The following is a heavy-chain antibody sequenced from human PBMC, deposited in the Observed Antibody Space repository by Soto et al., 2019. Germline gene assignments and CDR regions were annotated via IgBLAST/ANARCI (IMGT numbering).Heavy chain of an antibody. Sequence: PGGSLRLSCSASGFTFSSYAMHWVRQAPGKGLEWVSNINWNGGSTGYADSVKGRFTISRDNAKNSLYLQMNSLRAEDTALYYCARGRVVGAILPFDYWGQGTLVTVSS. V-gene: IGHV3-20*04. CDR2: INWNGGST. CDR3: ARGRVVGAILPFDY. D-gene: IGHD1-26*01. CDR1: GFTFSSYA. J-gene: IGHJ4*02.